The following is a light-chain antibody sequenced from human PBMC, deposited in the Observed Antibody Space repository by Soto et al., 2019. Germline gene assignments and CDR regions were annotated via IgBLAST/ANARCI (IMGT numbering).Light chain of an antibody. CDR2: KAS. J-gene: IGKJ1*01. V-gene: IGKV1-5*03. CDR1: QSISSW. Sequence: DIQMTQSPSTLSASVGDRVTITCRASQSISSWLAWYQQKPGKAPKLLIYKASSLESGVPSRFSGSGSGTEFTLTISSLQPDDFATSYCQQQYNSYSSWTFGQGTKVEIK. CDR3: QQQYNSYSSWT.